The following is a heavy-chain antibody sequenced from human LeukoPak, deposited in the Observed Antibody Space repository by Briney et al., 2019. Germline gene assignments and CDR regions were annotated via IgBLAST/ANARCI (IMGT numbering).Heavy chain of an antibody. CDR2: ISNSGST. CDR1: GGSISSYY. J-gene: IGHJ4*02. CDR3: ARYYYESSGYWVFDY. Sequence: MASETLSLTCTVSGGSISSYYWSWIRQPPGKGLEWIGYISNSGSTYYNPSLKSRVTISVDTSKNQFSLKLSSVTAADTAVYYCARYYYESSGYWVFDYWGQGTLVTVSS. V-gene: IGHV4-59*01. D-gene: IGHD3-22*01.